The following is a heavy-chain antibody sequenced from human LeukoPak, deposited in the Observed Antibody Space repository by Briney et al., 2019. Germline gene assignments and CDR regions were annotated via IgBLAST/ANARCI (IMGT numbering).Heavy chain of an antibody. J-gene: IGHJ3*02. D-gene: IGHD3-10*01. CDR2: IPYDGSNK. CDR3: ANDFTYYYGSGSYYIHDAFDI. V-gene: IGHV3-30*18. Sequence: GGSLRLSCAASGFTFSSYGMHWVRQAPGKGLEWVAVIPYDGSNKYYADSVKGRFTISRDNSKNTLYLQMNSLRAEDTAVYYCANDFTYYYGSGSYYIHDAFDIWGQGTMVTVSS. CDR1: GFTFSSYG.